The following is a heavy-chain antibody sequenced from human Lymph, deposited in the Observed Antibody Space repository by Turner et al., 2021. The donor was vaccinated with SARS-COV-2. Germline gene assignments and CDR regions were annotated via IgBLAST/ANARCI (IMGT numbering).Heavy chain of an antibody. CDR1: GFTFSSYA. Sequence: QVQLVESGGGVVQPVRSLKLSCAASGFTFSSYAMHWVRQAPGKGLEWVALISDDGNNKYYADSVRGRFTISRDNSKNTLYLQMNSLRAEDTAVYYCARGLSGNYYFFDYWGQGTLVTVSS. D-gene: IGHD1-26*01. CDR2: ISDDGNNK. CDR3: ARGLSGNYYFFDY. V-gene: IGHV3-30-3*01. J-gene: IGHJ4*02.